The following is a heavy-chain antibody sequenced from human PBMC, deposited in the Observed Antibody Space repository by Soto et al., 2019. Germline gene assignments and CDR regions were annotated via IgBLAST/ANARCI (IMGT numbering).Heavy chain of an antibody. J-gene: IGHJ4*02. V-gene: IGHV4-39*01. CDR2: IYYSGST. CDR1: GGSISSSSYY. Sequence: SETLSLTCTVSGGSISSSSYYWGWIRQPPGKGLEWIGSIYYSGSTYYNPSLKSRVTISVDTSKNQFSLKLSSVTAADTAVYYCARGYIVVVPAAIFDYWGQGTLVTVSS. D-gene: IGHD2-2*01. CDR3: ARGYIVVVPAAIFDY.